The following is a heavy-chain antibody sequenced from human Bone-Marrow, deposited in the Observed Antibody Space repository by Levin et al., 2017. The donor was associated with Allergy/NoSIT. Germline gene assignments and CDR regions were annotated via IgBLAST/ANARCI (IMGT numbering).Heavy chain of an antibody. J-gene: IGHJ4*02. CDR1: SGSITSSEW. CDR2: ISFDGRI. Sequence: RTSETLSLTCSVSSGSITSSEWWSWVRQSPGKGLQWIGEISFDGRINNNPTLKARVTISVDTPKHQFFLKLNSVTAADSAIYYCARHTPGTPSHDYWGQGTLVTVSS. D-gene: IGHD1-14*01. CDR3: ARHTPGTPSHDY. V-gene: IGHV4-4*02.